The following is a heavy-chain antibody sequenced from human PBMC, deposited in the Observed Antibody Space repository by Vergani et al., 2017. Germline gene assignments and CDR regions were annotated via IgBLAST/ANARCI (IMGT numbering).Heavy chain of an antibody. CDR3: ARGGYRDYFDY. J-gene: IGHJ4*02. V-gene: IGHV4-34*01. CDR2: INHSGST. Sequence: QVQLQQWGAGLLKPSETLSLTCAVYGGSFSGYYWSWIRQPPGKGLEWNGEINHSGSTNYNPSLKSRVTISVDTSKNQFSLKLSSVTAADTAVYYCARGGYRDYFDYWGQGTLVTVSS. D-gene: IGHD5-12*01. CDR1: GGSFSGYY.